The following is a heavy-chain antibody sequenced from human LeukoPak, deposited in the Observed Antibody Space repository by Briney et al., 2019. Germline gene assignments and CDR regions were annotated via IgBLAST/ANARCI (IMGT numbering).Heavy chain of an antibody. CDR2: IYTSGST. CDR3: ARVDLYSIDY. D-gene: IGHD6-13*01. Sequence: SETLSLTCAVYGGSFSGYYWSWIRQPAGKGLEWIGRIYTSGSTNYDPSLKSRVTMSVDTSKNQFSLKLSSVTAADTAVYYCARVDLYSIDYWGQGTLVTVSS. CDR1: GGSFSGYY. J-gene: IGHJ4*02. V-gene: IGHV4-59*10.